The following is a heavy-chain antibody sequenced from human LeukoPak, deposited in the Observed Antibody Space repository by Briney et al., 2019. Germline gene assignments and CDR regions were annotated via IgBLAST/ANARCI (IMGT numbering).Heavy chain of an antibody. J-gene: IGHJ4*02. D-gene: IGHD3-22*01. CDR1: GGSISTFF. Sequence: PSETLSLTCTVSGGSISTFFWTWIRQSAGKGLEWIGRIYMGTTYYNPSVESRATISVDTSNNRFSLKPTSLTAADTAVYYCARGTEMTSSSGYYSFDYWGRGSLVTVSS. CDR3: ARGTEMTSSSGYYSFDY. CDR2: IYMGTT. V-gene: IGHV4-4*07.